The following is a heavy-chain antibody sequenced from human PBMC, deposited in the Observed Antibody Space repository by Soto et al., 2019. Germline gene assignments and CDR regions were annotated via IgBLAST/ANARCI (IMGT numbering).Heavy chain of an antibody. J-gene: IGHJ6*02. CDR3: ARDPGCGDCSAYYYYGMDV. Sequence: AGGSLRLSCAASGFTFSSYAMSWVRQAPGKGLEWVSAISGSGGSTYYADSVKGRFTISRDNSKNTLYLQMNSLRAEDTAVYYCARDPGCGDCSAYYYYGMDVWGQGTTVTVSS. CDR1: GFTFSSYA. CDR2: ISGSGGST. V-gene: IGHV3-23*01. D-gene: IGHD2-21*02.